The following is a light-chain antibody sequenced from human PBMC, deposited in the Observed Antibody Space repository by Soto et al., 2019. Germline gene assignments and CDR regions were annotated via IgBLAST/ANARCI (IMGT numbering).Light chain of an antibody. J-gene: IGLJ1*01. Sequence: QSLPTLPDPVYGSRGQSITISCTGTSSEVGGYNYVSWYQQHAGKAPKLMIYEVSNRPSGVSNRFSGSKYGDTASLTISGLQAEDEADYYCRSYTSTNTLAVFGTGTKVTVL. V-gene: IGLV2-14*01. CDR3: RSYTSTNTLAV. CDR2: EVS. CDR1: SSEVGGYNY.